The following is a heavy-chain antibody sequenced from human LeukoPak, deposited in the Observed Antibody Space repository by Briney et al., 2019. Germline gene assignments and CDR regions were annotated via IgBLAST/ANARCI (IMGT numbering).Heavy chain of an antibody. CDR3: VRDYRGGWNDY. V-gene: IGHV3-30*04. CDR1: GFTFSSYA. CDR2: ISYDGSNK. D-gene: IGHD1-26*01. J-gene: IGHJ4*02. Sequence: GRSLRLSCAASGFTFSSYAMHWVRQAPGKGLEWVALISYDGSNKYYADSVKARFIISRDNSKNTLFLQMNNLRVDDTAVYYCVRDYRGGWNDYWGQGTLVTVSS.